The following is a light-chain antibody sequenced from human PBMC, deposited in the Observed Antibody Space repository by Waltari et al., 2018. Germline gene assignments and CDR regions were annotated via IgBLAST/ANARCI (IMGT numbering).Light chain of an antibody. CDR3: QQYNNWPPWT. Sequence: EVVLTQSPAALSVSPGETATLSCRASQSLTNDLAWYQQKPGQPPRPLRFGADTRATGVPARFSGSGFGTEFILTITNLQSEDFAFYYCQQYNNWPPWTFGQGTRVEIK. CDR1: QSLTND. CDR2: GAD. J-gene: IGKJ1*01. V-gene: IGKV3-15*01.